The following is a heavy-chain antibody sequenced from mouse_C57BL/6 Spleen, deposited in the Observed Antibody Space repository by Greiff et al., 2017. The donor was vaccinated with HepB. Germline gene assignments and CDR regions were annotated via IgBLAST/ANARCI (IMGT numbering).Heavy chain of an antibody. V-gene: IGHV1-26*01. D-gene: IGHD6-5*01. CDR3: APIPHFGY. CDR2: INPNNGGT. Sequence: VQLQQSGPELVKPGASVKISCKASGYTFTDYYMNWVKQSHGKSLEWIGDINPNNGGTSYNQKFKGKATLTVDKSSSTAYMELRSLTSEDSAVYYCAPIPHFGYWGQGTTLTVSS. J-gene: IGHJ2*01. CDR1: GYTFTDYY.